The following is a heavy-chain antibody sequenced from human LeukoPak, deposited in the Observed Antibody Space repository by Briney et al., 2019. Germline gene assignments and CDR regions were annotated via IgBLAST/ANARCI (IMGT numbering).Heavy chain of an antibody. D-gene: IGHD6-19*01. Sequence: GASVKVSCKASGYTFTSYDINWVRQATGQGLEWMGWMNPNSGNTGYAQKFQGRVTMTRNTSIGTAYMELSSLRSEDTAVYYCARQQWLVNNWFDPWGQGTLVTVSS. J-gene: IGHJ5*02. CDR2: MNPNSGNT. CDR3: ARQQWLVNNWFDP. CDR1: GYTFTSYD. V-gene: IGHV1-8*01.